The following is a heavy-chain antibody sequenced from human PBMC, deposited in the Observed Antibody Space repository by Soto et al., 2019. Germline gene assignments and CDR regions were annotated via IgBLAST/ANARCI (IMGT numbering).Heavy chain of an antibody. CDR3: ARDDSWVGIRQYQLLPHWFDP. V-gene: IGHV3-21*01. Sequence: PGGSLRLSCAASGFTFSSYSMNWVRQAPGKGLEWVSSISSSSSYIYYADSVKGRFTISRDNAKSSLYLQMNSLRAEDTAVYYCARDDSWVGIRQYQLLPHWFDPWGQGTLVTVSS. J-gene: IGHJ5*02. D-gene: IGHD2-2*01. CDR2: ISSSSSYI. CDR1: GFTFSSYS.